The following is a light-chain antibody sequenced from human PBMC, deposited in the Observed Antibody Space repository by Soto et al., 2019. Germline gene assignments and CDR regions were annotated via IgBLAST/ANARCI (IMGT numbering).Light chain of an antibody. CDR3: QQYNSYPIT. CDR2: ATS. J-gene: IGKJ5*01. CDR1: QGIANY. V-gene: IGKV1-16*01. Sequence: DVQMTQSPSSVSASVGDSVTITCRASQGIANYLSWFQQKPGKAPKALIYATSTLQTEVPSRFSGNGSGTDFTLTISSLQSEDFATYYCQQYNSYPITFGQGTRLEMK.